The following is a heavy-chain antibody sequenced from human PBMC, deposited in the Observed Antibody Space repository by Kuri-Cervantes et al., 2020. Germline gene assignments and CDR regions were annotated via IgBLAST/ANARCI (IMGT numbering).Heavy chain of an antibody. CDR1: GFTFSSYA. J-gene: IGHJ4*02. V-gene: IGHV1-46*01. D-gene: IGHD6-13*01. CDR2: INPSGGST. Sequence: GGSLRLSCAASGFTFSSYAMHWVRQAPGQGLEWMGIINPSGGSTSYAQQFQGRVTMTRDTSTSTVYMELSSLRSDDTAVYYCAREIAAAGYYFDYWGQGTLVTVSS. CDR3: AREIAAAGYYFDY.